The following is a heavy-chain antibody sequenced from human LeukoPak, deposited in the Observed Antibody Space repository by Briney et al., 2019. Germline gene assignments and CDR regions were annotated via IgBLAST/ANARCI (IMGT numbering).Heavy chain of an antibody. D-gene: IGHD3-10*01. J-gene: IGHJ5*02. CDR2: IYYSGST. V-gene: IGHV4-38-2*02. Sequence: SETLSLTCSVSDYSISSGYYWGWIRQPPGKGLEWIGSIYYSGSTYYNPSLKSRVTISVDTSKNQFSLKLSSVTAADTAVYYCARHSRGYYYGSGSNNNWFDPWGQGTLVTVSS. CDR1: DYSISSGYY. CDR3: ARHSRGYYYGSGSNNNWFDP.